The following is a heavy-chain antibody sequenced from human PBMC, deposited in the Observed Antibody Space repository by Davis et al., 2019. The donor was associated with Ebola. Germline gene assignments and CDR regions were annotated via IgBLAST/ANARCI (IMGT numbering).Heavy chain of an antibody. D-gene: IGHD3-22*01. CDR2: ISSSSSYI. J-gene: IGHJ4*02. CDR3: AREFYHYYDSSGYPGLDY. CDR1: GFTFSSYS. Sequence: GESLKISCAASGFTFSSYSMNWVRQAPGKGLEWVSSISSSSSYIYYADSVKGRFTISRDNAKNSLYLQMNSLRAEDTAVYYCAREFYHYYDSSGYPGLDYWGQGTLVTVSS. V-gene: IGHV3-21*01.